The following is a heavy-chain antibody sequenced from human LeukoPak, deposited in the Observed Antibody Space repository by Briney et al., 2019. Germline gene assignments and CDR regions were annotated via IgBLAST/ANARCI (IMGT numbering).Heavy chain of an antibody. CDR2: TYYSGST. CDR1: GGSISSSSYY. J-gene: IGHJ4*02. CDR3: ARVFGYRGNYYFDY. D-gene: IGHD5-12*01. Sequence: SETLSLTCTVSGGSISSSSYYWGWIRQPPGKGLEWIGSTYYSGSTYYNPSLKSRVTISVDTSKNQFSLKLSSVTAADTAVYYCARVFGYRGNYYFDYWGQGTLVTVSS. V-gene: IGHV4-39*07.